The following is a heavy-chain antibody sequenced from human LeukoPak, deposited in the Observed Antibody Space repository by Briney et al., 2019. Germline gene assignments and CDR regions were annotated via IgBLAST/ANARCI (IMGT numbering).Heavy chain of an antibody. D-gene: IGHD6-13*01. Sequence: GGSLRLSCAASGFTFSSYWMSWVRQAPGKGLEWVANIKQDGSEKYYVDSVKGRFTSSRDNAKNSLYLQMNSPRATDPAVNFCARARQAQQLVYLVHYCGQGTLVTLSS. J-gene: IGHJ4*02. V-gene: IGHV3-7*01. CDR1: GFTFSSYW. CDR3: ARARQAQQLVYLVHY. CDR2: IKQDGSEK.